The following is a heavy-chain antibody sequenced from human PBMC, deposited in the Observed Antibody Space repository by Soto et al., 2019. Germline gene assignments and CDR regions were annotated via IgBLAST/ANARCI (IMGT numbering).Heavy chain of an antibody. D-gene: IGHD1-26*01. CDR1: GFTFNSAW. J-gene: IGHJ4*02. CDR2: IKSKADGGTT. Sequence: EVQLVESGGGLVKPGGSLRLSCAASGFTFNSAWMDWVRQAPGKGLEWVGRIKSKADGGTTDYAAPVKGRFTISRDDSKNTLFLQMNSLKTEDTGLYFCSTDPYSGSDQEDDNWGQGILVTVSS. CDR3: STDPYSGSDQEDDN. V-gene: IGHV3-15*01.